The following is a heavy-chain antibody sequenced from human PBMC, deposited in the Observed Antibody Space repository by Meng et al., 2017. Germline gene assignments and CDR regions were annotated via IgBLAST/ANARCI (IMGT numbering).Heavy chain of an antibody. CDR2: IKQDGSEK. Sequence: GGSLRLSCAASGFTFSSYWMSWVRQAPGKGLEWVANIKQDGSEKYYMDSVKGRFTISRDNAKNSLYLQMNSLRAEDTAVYYCARDLRARGYSYGPSPEYYYYGMDVWGQGNTVNGAS. CDR1: GFTFSSYW. CDR3: ARDLRARGYSYGPSPEYYYYGMDV. J-gene: IGHJ6*02. V-gene: IGHV3-7*01. D-gene: IGHD5-18*01.